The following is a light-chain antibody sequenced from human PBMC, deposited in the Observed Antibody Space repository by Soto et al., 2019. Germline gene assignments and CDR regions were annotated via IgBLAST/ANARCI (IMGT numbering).Light chain of an antibody. Sequence: DIQMTQSPSSLSASVGDRVTITCRASQYISSYLNWYQQKPGKAPNLLIYGASSLQSGVPSRFSGSGSGTDFTLTISSLQPEDFATYYCQQTYTTPRTFRQGTKVEIK. V-gene: IGKV1-39*01. CDR2: GAS. J-gene: IGKJ1*01. CDR1: QYISSY. CDR3: QQTYTTPRT.